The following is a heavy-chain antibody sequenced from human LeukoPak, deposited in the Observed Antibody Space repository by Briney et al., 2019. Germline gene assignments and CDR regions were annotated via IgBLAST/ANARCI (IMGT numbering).Heavy chain of an antibody. CDR2: IKSKIDGGTT. CDR1: GFTFNNAW. V-gene: IGHV3-15*01. D-gene: IGHD3-9*01. CDR3: TTDRRHDILTGYYRGWFDP. J-gene: IGHJ5*02. Sequence: GGSLRLSCAASGFTFNNAWMSWVRQAPGKGLEWGGRIKSKIDGGTTDYAAPVKGRFTISRDDSQNTLFLRMSSLKTEDTAVYYCTTDRRHDILTGYYRGWFDPWGQGILVTVSS.